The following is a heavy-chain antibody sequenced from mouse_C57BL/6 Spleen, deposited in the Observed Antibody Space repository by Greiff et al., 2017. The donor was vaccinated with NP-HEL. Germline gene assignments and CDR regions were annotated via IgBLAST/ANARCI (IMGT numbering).Heavy chain of an antibody. CDR1: GYTFTSYW. CDR2: IDPSDSYT. Sequence: QVQLQQPGAELVKPGASVKLSCKASGYTFTSYWMQWVKQRPGQGLEWIGEIDPSDSYTNYNQKFKGKATLTVDTSSSTAYMQLISLTSEDSAVYYCARRDGSDYFDYWGQGTTLTVSS. CDR3: ARRDGSDYFDY. J-gene: IGHJ2*01. V-gene: IGHV1-50*01. D-gene: IGHD2-3*01.